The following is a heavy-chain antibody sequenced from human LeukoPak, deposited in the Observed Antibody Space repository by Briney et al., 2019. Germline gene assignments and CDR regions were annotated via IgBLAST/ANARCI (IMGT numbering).Heavy chain of an antibody. CDR2: IAVSTANR. V-gene: IGHV3-23*01. J-gene: IGHJ6*02. D-gene: IGHD3-3*01. CDR3: AKEFKEITIFGVVHKYYYGMDV. CDR1: GFTFTDYA. Sequence: GGSLRLSCAASGFTFTDYAMTRVRQAPGKGLEWVSSIAVSTANRYYSNSVKGRFTISRDNPKNTLYLQMNSLRAEDTAVYYCAKEFKEITIFGVVHKYYYGMDVWGQGTTVTVSS.